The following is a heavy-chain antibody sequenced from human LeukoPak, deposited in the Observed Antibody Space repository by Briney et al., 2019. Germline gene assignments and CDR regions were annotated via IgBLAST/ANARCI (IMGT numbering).Heavy chain of an antibody. CDR2: IKSKTDGGTT. D-gene: IGHD3-10*01. CDR1: GFTFSKAW. CDR3: TTITMIREHEDY. J-gene: IGHJ4*02. Sequence: PGGSLRLSCAASGFTFSKAWMSWVRQAPGKGLEWVGRIKSKTDGGTTDYAAPVKGRFTISRDDSRNTLSLQMNSLKTEDTAVYYCTTITMIREHEDYWGQGTPVTVSS. V-gene: IGHV3-15*01.